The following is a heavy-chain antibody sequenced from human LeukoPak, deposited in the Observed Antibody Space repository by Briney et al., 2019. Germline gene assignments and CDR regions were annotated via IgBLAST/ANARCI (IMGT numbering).Heavy chain of an antibody. CDR3: ARESGNGYSSGCYPYYYYGMDV. CDR2: INSDGSWT. Sequence: GGSLRLSCAASGNYWMHWVRQVPGKGLVWVSHINSDGSWTSYADSVKGRFTISKDNSKNTLYLQMNSLRAEDTAVYYCARESGNGYSSGCYPYYYYGMDVWGQGTTVTVSS. V-gene: IGHV3-74*01. J-gene: IGHJ6*02. CDR1: GNYW. D-gene: IGHD6-19*01.